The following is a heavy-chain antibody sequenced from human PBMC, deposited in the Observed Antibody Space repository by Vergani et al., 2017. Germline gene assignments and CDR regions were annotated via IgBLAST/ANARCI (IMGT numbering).Heavy chain of an antibody. D-gene: IGHD3-10*01. CDR1: GFTFSSYS. CDR3: ARDGQLYYGDYYYYYMDV. CDR2: ISSSSSYI. Sequence: EVQLVESGGGLVKPGGSLRLSCAASGFTFSSYSMNWVRQAPGKGLDWVSSISSSSSYIYYADSVKGRFTISRDNAKNSLYLQMNSLRAEDTAVYYCARDGQLYYGDYYYYYMDVWGKGTTVTVSS. V-gene: IGHV3-21*01. J-gene: IGHJ6*03.